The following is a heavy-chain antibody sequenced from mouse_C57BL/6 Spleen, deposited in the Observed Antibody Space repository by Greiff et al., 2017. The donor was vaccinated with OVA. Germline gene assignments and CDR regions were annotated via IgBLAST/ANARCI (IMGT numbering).Heavy chain of an antibody. J-gene: IGHJ3*01. CDR1: GFNIKDDY. V-gene: IGHV14-4*01. CDR2: IDPENGDT. D-gene: IGHD1-1*01. CDR3: ARYYGSSYRFAY. Sequence: EVKLVESGAELVRPGASVKLSCTASGFNIKDDYMHWVKQRPEQGLEWIGWIDPENGDTEYASKFQGKATITADTSSNTAYLQLSSLTSEDTAVYYCARYYGSSYRFAYWGQGTLVTVSA.